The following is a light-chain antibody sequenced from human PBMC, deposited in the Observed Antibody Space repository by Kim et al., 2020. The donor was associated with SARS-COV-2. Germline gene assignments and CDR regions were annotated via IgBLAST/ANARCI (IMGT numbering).Light chain of an antibody. CDR3: QQSYTTPWT. J-gene: IGKJ1*01. CDR2: AAS. CDR1: QTITNY. V-gene: IGKV1-39*01. Sequence: SASVRDRVIITCRASQTITNYLNWYQQIPGKAPKLLISAASTVQSGVPSRFSGSGSETEFTLAISSLQPEDSATYYCQQSYTTPWTFGQGTKLEIK.